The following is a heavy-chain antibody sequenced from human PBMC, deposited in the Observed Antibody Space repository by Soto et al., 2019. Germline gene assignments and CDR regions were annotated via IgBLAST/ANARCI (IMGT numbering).Heavy chain of an antibody. V-gene: IGHV3-21*01. D-gene: IGHD5-12*01. CDR1: GFTFSSYS. J-gene: IGHJ4*02. CDR2: ISSSSSYI. Sequence: GGSLRLSCAASGFTFSSYSMNWVRQAPGKGLEWVSSISSSSSYIYYADSVKGRFTISRDNAKNSLYLQMNSLRAEDTAVYYCARDSRYSGYEEDDYWGQGTLVTVSS. CDR3: ARDSRYSGYEEDDY.